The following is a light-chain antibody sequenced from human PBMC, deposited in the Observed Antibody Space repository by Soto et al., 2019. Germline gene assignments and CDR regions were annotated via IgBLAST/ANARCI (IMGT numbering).Light chain of an antibody. CDR1: QSGSGG. J-gene: IGKJ1*01. Sequence: ETVMTHSPATLSVSPGERATLSCRVSQSGSGGLAWYQHKPGQAPRLLNYGASTRTTGIPARISGSGSGTEFTITIRILQSEDIAIYYCQQYNDWPRTFGQGTKVEIK. CDR2: GAS. V-gene: IGKV3-15*01. CDR3: QQYNDWPRT.